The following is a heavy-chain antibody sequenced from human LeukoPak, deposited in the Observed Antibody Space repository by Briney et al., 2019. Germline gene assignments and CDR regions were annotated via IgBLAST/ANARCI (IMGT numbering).Heavy chain of an antibody. CDR1: GGSISSSSYY. D-gene: IGHD3-16*02. Sequence: SETLSLTCTVSGGSISSSSYYWGWIRQPPGKGLEWIGSIYYSGSTYYNPSLKSRVTISVDTSKNQFSLKLSSVTAADTAVYYCARDPTYYDYIWGSYRAGVDFDYWGQGTLVTVSS. CDR3: ARDPTYYDYIWGSYRAGVDFDY. CDR2: IYYSGST. V-gene: IGHV4-39*02. J-gene: IGHJ4*02.